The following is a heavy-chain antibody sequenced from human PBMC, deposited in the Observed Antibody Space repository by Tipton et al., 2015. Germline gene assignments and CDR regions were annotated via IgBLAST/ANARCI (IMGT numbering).Heavy chain of an antibody. CDR2: MKPDSGNT. Sequence: QSGAEVKKPGASVKVSCKASDYTFTDYGISWVRQAPGQGLEWMGWMKPDSGNTGYAHKFQDRFTMTRNTSISTAYMELSSLRSEDTAVYYCARERRGSGFSSAIDYWGQGTLVTVSS. V-gene: IGHV1-8*02. J-gene: IGHJ4*02. CDR3: ARERRGSGFSSAIDY. CDR1: DYTFTDYG. D-gene: IGHD3-22*01.